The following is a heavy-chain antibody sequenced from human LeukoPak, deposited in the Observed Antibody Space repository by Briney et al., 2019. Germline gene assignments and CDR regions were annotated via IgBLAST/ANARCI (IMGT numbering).Heavy chain of an antibody. V-gene: IGHV4-59*01. CDR2: IYYSGST. D-gene: IGHD6-19*01. Sequence: SETLSLTCTVSGGSISSYYWSWIRQPPGKGLEWIGYIYYSGSTNYNPSLKSRVTISVDTSKNQFSLKLSSVTAADTAVYYCARGIVPYSSGWDYWGQGTPVTVSS. J-gene: IGHJ4*02. CDR1: GGSISSYY. CDR3: ARGIVPYSSGWDY.